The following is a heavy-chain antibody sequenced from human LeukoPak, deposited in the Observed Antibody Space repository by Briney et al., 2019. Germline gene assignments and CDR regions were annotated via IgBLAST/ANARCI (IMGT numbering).Heavy chain of an antibody. Sequence: GGSLRLSCATSAFTFSSYWMHWVRHAPGKGLVWVSRINSDGSSRSYADYVKGRFTISRDDAKNTLYLQMSSLSVDDTAIYYCTRGSPGYSSSWLDFWGRGILVTVSS. CDR3: TRGSPGYSSSWLDF. J-gene: IGHJ4*02. CDR2: INSDGSSR. D-gene: IGHD6-13*01. CDR1: AFTFSSYW. V-gene: IGHV3-74*01.